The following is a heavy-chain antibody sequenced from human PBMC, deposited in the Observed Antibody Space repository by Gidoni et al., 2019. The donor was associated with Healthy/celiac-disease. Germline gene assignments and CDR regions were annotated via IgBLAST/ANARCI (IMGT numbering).Heavy chain of an antibody. CDR3: ASPESGSGVYGMDV. V-gene: IGHV3-48*01. CDR2: ISSSSSTI. D-gene: IGHD2-15*01. J-gene: IGHJ6*02. CDR1: GFTFRSYS. Sequence: EVQLVESGGGLVQPGGSLRLSCAASGFTFRSYSMTWVRQAPGKGLEWVSYISSSSSTIYYADSVKGRFTISRDNAKNSLYLQMNSLRAEDTAVYYCASPESGSGVYGMDVWGQGTTVTVSS.